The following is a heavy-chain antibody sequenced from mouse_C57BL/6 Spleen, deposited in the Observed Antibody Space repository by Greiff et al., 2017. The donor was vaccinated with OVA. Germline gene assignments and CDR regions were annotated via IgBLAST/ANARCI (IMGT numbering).Heavy chain of an antibody. J-gene: IGHJ4*01. V-gene: IGHV1-15*01. CDR3: TRSPPNAMDY. CDR1: GYTFTDYE. Sequence: VQLQQSGAELVRPGASVTLSCKASGYTFTDYEMHWVKQTPVHGLEWIGAIDPETGGTAYNQKFKGKAILTADKSSSTAYMELRSLTSEDSAVYYCTRSPPNAMDYWGQGTSVTVSS. CDR2: IDPETGGT.